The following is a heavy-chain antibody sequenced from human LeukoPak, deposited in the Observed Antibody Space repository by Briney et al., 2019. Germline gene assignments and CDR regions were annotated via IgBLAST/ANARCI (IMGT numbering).Heavy chain of an antibody. CDR3: ARVQSY. J-gene: IGHJ4*02. CDR2: ISYDGSNK. V-gene: IGHV3-30-3*01. CDR1: GFTFSSYA. Sequence: GRSLRLSCAASGFTFSSYAMHWVRQAPGKGLEWVAVISYDGSNKYYADSVKGRFTISRDNSKNTLYLQMNSLRAEDTAVYYCARVQSYWGQGTLVTVSS.